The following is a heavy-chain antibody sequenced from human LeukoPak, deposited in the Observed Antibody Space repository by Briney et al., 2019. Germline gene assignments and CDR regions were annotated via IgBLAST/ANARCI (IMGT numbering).Heavy chain of an antibody. CDR3: ARGPVPHYYYYYMDV. CDR1: GYTFTSYG. Sequence: ASVKVSCKASGYTFTSYGISWVRQAPGQGLEWMGWISAYNGNTNYAQKLQGRVTMTTDTSTSTAYMELRSLRSDDTAVYYCARGPVPHYYYYYMDVWGKGTTVTVSS. CDR2: ISAYNGNT. D-gene: IGHD1-1*01. J-gene: IGHJ6*03. V-gene: IGHV1-18*01.